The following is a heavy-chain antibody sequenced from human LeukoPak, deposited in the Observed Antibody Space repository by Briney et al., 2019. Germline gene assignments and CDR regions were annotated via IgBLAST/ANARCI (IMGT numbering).Heavy chain of an antibody. CDR1: GYTFTSNY. CDR2: ISPSGGST. Sequence: GASVKVSCKAFGYTFTSNYMHWVRQAPGQGPEWMGVISPSGGSTTYAQKFQGRVTLTRDMSTSTDYMELSSLRSEDTAVYYCARVTHTELSTWFDPWGQGTLVTVSS. V-gene: IGHV1-46*01. D-gene: IGHD5-18*01. CDR3: ARVTHTELSTWFDP. J-gene: IGHJ5*02.